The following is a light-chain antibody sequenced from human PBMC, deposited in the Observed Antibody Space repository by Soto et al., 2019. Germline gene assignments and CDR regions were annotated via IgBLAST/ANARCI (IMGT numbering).Light chain of an antibody. CDR3: QQRSNWPPLT. V-gene: IGKV3-11*01. CDR1: QSISSY. CDR2: DAS. Sequence: LTQSPATLSLSPGERATLSCRASQSISSYLAWYQQKPGQAPRLLIYDASNRATGIPARFRGSGSGTDFTLTISSLEPEDFAVYYCQQRSNWPPLTFGGGTKVEIK. J-gene: IGKJ4*01.